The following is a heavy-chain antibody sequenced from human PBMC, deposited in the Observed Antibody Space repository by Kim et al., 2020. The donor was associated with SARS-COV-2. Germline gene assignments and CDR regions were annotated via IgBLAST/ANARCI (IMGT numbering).Heavy chain of an antibody. CDR3: ARAGIAAAGISYYYYAMDV. J-gene: IGHJ6*02. D-gene: IGHD6-13*01. Sequence: GGSLRLSCAASGFTFSSYAVHWVRQAPGKGLEWVAVISYDGSNKYYPDSVKGRFTISRDNSKNTLYLQMNSLRAEDTAVYYCARAGIAAAGISYYYYAMDVWGQGTTVTVSS. CDR2: ISYDGSNK. V-gene: IGHV3-30-3*01. CDR1: GFTFSSYA.